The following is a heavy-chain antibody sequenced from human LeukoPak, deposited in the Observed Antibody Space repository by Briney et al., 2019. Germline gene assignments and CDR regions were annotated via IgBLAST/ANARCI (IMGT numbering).Heavy chain of an antibody. CDR3: ARDRWHSSGWYTGEFDY. J-gene: IGHJ4*02. D-gene: IGHD6-19*01. Sequence: MSGGSLRLSCAASGFTFSSYSMNWVRQAPGKGLEWVSSISSSSNYIYYADSVKGRFTISRDNAKNSLYLQMNSLRAEDTAVYYCARDRWHSSGWYTGEFDYWGQGTLVTVSS. CDR2: ISSSSNYI. CDR1: GFTFSSYS. V-gene: IGHV3-21*01.